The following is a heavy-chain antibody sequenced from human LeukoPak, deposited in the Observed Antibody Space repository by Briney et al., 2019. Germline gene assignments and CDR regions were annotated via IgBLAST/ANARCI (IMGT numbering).Heavy chain of an antibody. CDR3: ARDTYYYGSGSSPLPGFDC. J-gene: IGHJ4*02. D-gene: IGHD3-10*01. CDR1: GSTFTSYG. CDR2: ISAYNGNT. V-gene: IGHV1-18*01. Sequence: ASVKLSFKASGSTFTSYGISWGRQAPGHGLELMGCISAYNGNTNYAQKLQGRVTMTTDTSTSTAYMEVRSLRSDDTVVYYYARDTYYYGSGSSPLPGFDCWGQGTLVAVSS.